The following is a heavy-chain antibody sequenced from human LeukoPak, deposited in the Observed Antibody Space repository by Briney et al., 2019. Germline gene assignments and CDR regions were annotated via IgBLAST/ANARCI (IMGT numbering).Heavy chain of an antibody. J-gene: IGHJ6*02. V-gene: IGHV5-10-1*01. CDR1: GYIFASYW. D-gene: IGHD2-2*01. Sequence: GESLKISCKRSGYIFASYWISWVRQLPGKGLEWMGRIDPSVSYTNYSPSFQGHVTISADKSISTAYLQWSSLKASDTAMYYCATNYCTSTSCYGAYYYGMDVWGQGTMVTVSS. CDR2: IDPSVSYT. CDR3: ATNYCTSTSCYGAYYYGMDV.